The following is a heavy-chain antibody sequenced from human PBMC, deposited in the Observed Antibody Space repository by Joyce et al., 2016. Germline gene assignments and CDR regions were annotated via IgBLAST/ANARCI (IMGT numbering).Heavy chain of an antibody. J-gene: IGHJ3*02. CDR2: IIPIVGVA. D-gene: IGHD2/OR15-2a*01. V-gene: IGHV1-69*04. Sequence: VQLVQSGAEVKKPGSSVKVSCKVSGGNFYDYTITWVRQAPGQGLECMGRIIPIVGVANYARKCRGRGALTADKSTATAYLELNSLRLDDTAMFFCTRGRIEYSKTFNAYDIWGQGTMVTVSS. CDR1: GGNFYDYT. CDR3: TRGRIEYSKTFNAYDI.